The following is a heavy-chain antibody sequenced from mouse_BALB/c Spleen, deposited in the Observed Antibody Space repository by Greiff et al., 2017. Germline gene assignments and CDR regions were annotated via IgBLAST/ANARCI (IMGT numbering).Heavy chain of an antibody. D-gene: IGHD2-1*01. Sequence: VQLKESGGGLVKPGGSLKLSCAASGFTFSDYYMYWVRQTPEKRPEWVATISDGGSYTYYPDSVKGRFTISRDNAKNNLYLQMSSLKSEDTAMYYCARVRGGKYRYYAMDYWGQGTSVTVSS. CDR2: ISDGGSYT. CDR3: ARVRGGKYRYYAMDY. V-gene: IGHV5-4*02. CDR1: GFTFSDYY. J-gene: IGHJ4*01.